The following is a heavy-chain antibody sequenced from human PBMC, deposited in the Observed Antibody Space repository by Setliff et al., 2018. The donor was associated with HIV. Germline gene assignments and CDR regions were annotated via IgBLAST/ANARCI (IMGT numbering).Heavy chain of an antibody. CDR3: AARNSGNPTRHFDY. CDR1: GYSISNGYY. J-gene: IGHJ4*02. V-gene: IGHV4-38-2*01. CDR2: IYHSGST. D-gene: IGHD3-10*01. Sequence: LSLTCALSGYSISNGYYWGWIRQPSGKGLEWIGSIYHSGSTFHNPSLRSRVTISVDTSQDQFSLRLTSVTAADTAVYYCAARNSGNPTRHFDYWGQGTLVTVSS.